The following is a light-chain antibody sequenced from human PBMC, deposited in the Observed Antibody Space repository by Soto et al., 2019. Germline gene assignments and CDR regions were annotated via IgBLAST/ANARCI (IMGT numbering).Light chain of an antibody. J-gene: IGLJ1*01. V-gene: IGLV2-11*01. CDR1: SSDVGGYNY. CDR2: DVS. Sequence: QSALTQPRSVSGSPGQSVTISCTGTSSDVGGYNYVSWYQQYPGKVPKLMLYDVSKRPSGVPDRFSGSKSGNAASLTISGLRAEDEADYYCCSSAGSYIYVFGSGTKLTVL. CDR3: CSSAGSYIYV.